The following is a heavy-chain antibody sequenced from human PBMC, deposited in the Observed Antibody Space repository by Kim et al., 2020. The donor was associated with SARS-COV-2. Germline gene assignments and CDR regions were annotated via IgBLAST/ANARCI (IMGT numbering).Heavy chain of an antibody. D-gene: IGHD3-10*01. V-gene: IGHV3-23*01. J-gene: IGHJ4*02. CDR3: AKNEATITVSGFDY. Sequence: AASVEGRLTTSRDTSKNTTYLQMNSPRAEDTAIYYCAKNEATITVSGFDYWGQGTLVTASS.